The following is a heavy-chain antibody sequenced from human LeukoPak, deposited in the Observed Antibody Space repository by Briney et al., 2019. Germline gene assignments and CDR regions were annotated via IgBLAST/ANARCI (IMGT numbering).Heavy chain of an antibody. CDR2: IKQDGSEK. D-gene: IGHD6-13*01. CDR1: GFTFSSYW. V-gene: IGHV3-7*01. CDR3: ARDRESSWLGGDYFDY. J-gene: IGHJ4*02. Sequence: PGGSLRLSCAASGFTFSSYWMSWVRQAPGKGLEWVANIKQDGSEKYYVDSVKGRFTISRDNAKNSLYLQMNSLRAEDTAVYDCARDRESSWLGGDYFDYWGQGTLVTVSS.